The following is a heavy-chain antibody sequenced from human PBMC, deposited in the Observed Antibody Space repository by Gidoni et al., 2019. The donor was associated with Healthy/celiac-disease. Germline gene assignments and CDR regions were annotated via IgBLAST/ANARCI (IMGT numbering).Heavy chain of an antibody. V-gene: IGHV3-23*01. Sequence: EVQLLESGGGLVQPGGSLRLSCAAPGFPFSSYPLTWVRQAPGKGLEWVSASSGSGGSTYYADSGKGRLTISRDNSKNTLYLQMNSLRAEDTAVYYWAKEGRLYCSGGSCYNYYYYYGMDVWGQGTTVTVSS. CDR2: SSGSGGST. CDR3: AKEGRLYCSGGSCYNYYYYYGMDV. J-gene: IGHJ6*02. CDR1: GFPFSSYP. D-gene: IGHD2-15*01.